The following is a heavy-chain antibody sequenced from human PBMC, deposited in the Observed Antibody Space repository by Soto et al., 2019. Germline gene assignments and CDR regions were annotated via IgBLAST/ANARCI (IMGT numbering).Heavy chain of an antibody. Sequence: SETLSLTCTVSGGSISSYYWSWIRQPPGKGLEWIGYIYYSGSTNYNPSLKSRVTISVDTSKNQFSLKLSSVTAADTAVYYCARARRAARHNYNWFAPWGQGTLVTVSS. CDR2: IYYSGST. CDR3: ARARRAARHNYNWFAP. V-gene: IGHV4-59*12. D-gene: IGHD6-6*01. CDR1: GGSISSYY. J-gene: IGHJ5*02.